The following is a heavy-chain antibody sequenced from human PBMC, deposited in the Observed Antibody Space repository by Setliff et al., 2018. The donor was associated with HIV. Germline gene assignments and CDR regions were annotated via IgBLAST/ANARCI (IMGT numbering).Heavy chain of an antibody. J-gene: IGHJ4*02. CDR1: GYTFTNYW. V-gene: IGHV5-51*01. D-gene: IGHD3-16*01. CDR3: ARPQGGGFDY. Sequence: PGESLKISCQGSGYTFTNYWIGWVRQMPGKGLDWMGIIYCGDSDTRYNPSFQGQVTISADKSMDTAYLQWSSLKASDTAMYYCARPQGGGFDYWGQGTLVTVSS. CDR2: IYCGDSDT.